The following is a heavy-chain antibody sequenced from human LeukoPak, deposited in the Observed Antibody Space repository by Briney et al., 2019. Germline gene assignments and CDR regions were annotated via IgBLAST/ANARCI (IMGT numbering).Heavy chain of an antibody. D-gene: IGHD6-19*01. CDR3: ARFPGISVAGTFLGDY. Sequence: SETLSLTCTVSGGSISSSSYYWGWIRQPPGKGWEWIGGIYYSGSTYYNPSLKSRVTISVDTSKNQFSLKLSSVTAADTAVYYCARFPGISVAGTFLGDYWGQGTLVTVSS. J-gene: IGHJ4*02. CDR2: IYYSGST. V-gene: IGHV4-39*01. CDR1: GGSISSSSYY.